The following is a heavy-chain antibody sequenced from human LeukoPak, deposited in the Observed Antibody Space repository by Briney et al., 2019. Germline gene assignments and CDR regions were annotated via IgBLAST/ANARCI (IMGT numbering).Heavy chain of an antibody. CDR1: GFTFSSYA. V-gene: IGHV3-23*01. CDR3: AKDQEVGYYDSSGYSD. Sequence: GGSLRLSCAASGFTFSSYAMSWVRQAPGKGLEWVSAISGSGGSTYYADSVKGRFTISRDNSKNTLYLQMNSLRAEDTAVYYCAKDQEVGYYDSSGYSDWGQGTLVTVSS. J-gene: IGHJ4*02. D-gene: IGHD3-22*01. CDR2: ISGSGGST.